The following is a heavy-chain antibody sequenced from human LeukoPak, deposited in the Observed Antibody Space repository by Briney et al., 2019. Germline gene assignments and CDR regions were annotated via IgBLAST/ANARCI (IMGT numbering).Heavy chain of an antibody. J-gene: IGHJ4*02. Sequence: PSETLSLTCTVSGGSISSYYWSWIRQPPGKGLEWIGYIYYSGSTNYNPSLKSRVTISVDTPKNQFSLKLSSVTAADTAVYYCARDRGYGSGSPFDYWGQGTLVTVSS. V-gene: IGHV4-59*01. D-gene: IGHD3-10*01. CDR2: IYYSGST. CDR1: GGSISSYY. CDR3: ARDRGYGSGSPFDY.